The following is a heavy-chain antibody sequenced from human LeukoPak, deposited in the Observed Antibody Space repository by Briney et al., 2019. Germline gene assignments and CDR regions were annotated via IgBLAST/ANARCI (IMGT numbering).Heavy chain of an antibody. CDR2: INHSGST. D-gene: IGHD1-26*01. CDR3: ARPRAPIVGATGYMDV. CDR1: GGSFSGYY. Sequence: PSETLSLTCAVYGGSFSGYYWCWIRQPPGKGLEWSGEINHSGSTNYNPSLKSRVTISVDTSKNQFSLKLSSVTAADTAVYYCARPRAPIVGATGYMDVWGKGTTVTVSS. J-gene: IGHJ6*03. V-gene: IGHV4-34*01.